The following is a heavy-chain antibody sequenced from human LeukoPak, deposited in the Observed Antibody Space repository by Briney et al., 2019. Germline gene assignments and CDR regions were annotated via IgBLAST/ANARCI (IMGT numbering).Heavy chain of an antibody. CDR1: GYTFTSYG. D-gene: IGHD4-17*01. CDR2: ISAYNGNT. J-gene: IGHJ4*02. V-gene: IGHV1-18*01. CDR3: ARHYGDYLPYYFDY. Sequence: ASVKVSCKASGYTFTSYGISWVRQAPGQGLEWMGWISAYNGNTNYAQKLQGRVTMTTDTPTSTAYMELRSLRSDDTAVYYCARHYGDYLPYYFDYWGQGTLVTVSS.